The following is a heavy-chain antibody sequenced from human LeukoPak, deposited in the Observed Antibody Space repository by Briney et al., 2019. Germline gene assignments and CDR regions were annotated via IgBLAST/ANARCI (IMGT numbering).Heavy chain of an antibody. Sequence: SQTLSLTCTVSGGSISSGSYYWSWIRQPAGKGLEWIGRIYTSGSTNCNPSLKSRVTISADTSKNQFSLKLSSVTAADTAVYYCARDSSVGADYWGQGTLVTVSS. CDR2: IYTSGST. V-gene: IGHV4-61*02. CDR3: ARDSSVGADY. J-gene: IGHJ4*02. CDR1: GGSISSGSYY. D-gene: IGHD1-26*01.